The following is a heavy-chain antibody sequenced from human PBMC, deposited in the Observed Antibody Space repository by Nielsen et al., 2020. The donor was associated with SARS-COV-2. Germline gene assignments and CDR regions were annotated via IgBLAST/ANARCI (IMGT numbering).Heavy chain of an antibody. CDR1: GFTFSSYS. V-gene: IGHV3-74*01. CDR3: ARLRDDGYYFDTGPYDY. CDR2: IKSDGTKT. J-gene: IGHJ4*02. D-gene: IGHD2/OR15-2a*01. Sequence: GESLKISCAASGFTFSSYSMHWVRQGPGKGLGWVSHIKSDGTKTTYADSVKGRFIISRDNAKNTVYLQMNSLRAEDTAVYYCARLRDDGYYFDTGPYDYWGQGSPVTVSS.